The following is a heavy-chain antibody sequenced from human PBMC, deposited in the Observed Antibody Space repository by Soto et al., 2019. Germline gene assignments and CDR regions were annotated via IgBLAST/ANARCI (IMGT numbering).Heavy chain of an antibody. CDR1: GFTFSSYA. CDR3: AKARPDTAMVTSYYYYGMEV. V-gene: IGHV3-23*01. D-gene: IGHD5-18*01. Sequence: GGSLRLSCAASGFTFSSYAMSWVRQAPGKGLEWVSAISGSGGSTYYADSVKGRFTISRDNSKNTLYLQMNSLRAEDTAVYYCAKARPDTAMVTSYYYYGMEVWGRGTTVTVSS. J-gene: IGHJ6*04. CDR2: ISGSGGST.